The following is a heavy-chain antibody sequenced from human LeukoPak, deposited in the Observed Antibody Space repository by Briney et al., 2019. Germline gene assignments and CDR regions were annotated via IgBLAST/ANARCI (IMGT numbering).Heavy chain of an antibody. J-gene: IGHJ5*02. CDR2: MNPNSGNT. V-gene: IGHV1-8*03. D-gene: IGHD2-15*01. CDR1: GYTFTSYD. Sequence: ASVKVSCKASGYTFTSYDINWVRQATGQGLEWMGCMNPNSGNTGYAQKLQGRVTITRNTSISTPYMELSTLRSEDTAVYYCARARLCSGGSCKRAYNWFDPWGQGTLVTVSS. CDR3: ARARLCSGGSCKRAYNWFDP.